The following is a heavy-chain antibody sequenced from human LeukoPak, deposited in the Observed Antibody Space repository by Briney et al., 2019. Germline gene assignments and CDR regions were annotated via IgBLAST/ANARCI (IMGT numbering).Heavy chain of an antibody. CDR1: GGSITSSSYW. CDR2: IYHSGST. J-gene: IGHJ4*02. V-gene: IGHV4-39*01. Sequence: SETLSLTCTVSGGSITSSSYWWGWIRQPPGKEQEWIGNIYHSGSTNYNPSLNSRLIISVDTSKNQFSLKLTSVTAADTAVYYCASRFRYTSGWYYDSWGQGTLVTVSS. CDR3: ASRFRYTSGWYYDS. D-gene: IGHD6-19*01.